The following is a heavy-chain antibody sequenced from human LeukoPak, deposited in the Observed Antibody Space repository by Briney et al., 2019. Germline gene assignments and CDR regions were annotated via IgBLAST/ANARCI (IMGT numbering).Heavy chain of an antibody. D-gene: IGHD3-10*01. CDR2: ISYDGSNK. V-gene: IGHV3-30-3*01. CDR3: ARDHRGVRDYFDY. J-gene: IGHJ4*02. Sequence: GGSLRLSCAASGFTFSSYAMHWVRQAPGKGLEWVAVISYDGSNKYYADSVKGRFTISRDNSKNTLYLQMNSLRAEDTAVYYCARDHRGVRDYFDYWGQGALVTVSS. CDR1: GFTFSSYA.